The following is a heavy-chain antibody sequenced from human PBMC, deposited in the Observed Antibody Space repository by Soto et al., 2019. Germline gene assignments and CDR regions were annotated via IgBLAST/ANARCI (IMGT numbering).Heavy chain of an antibody. V-gene: IGHV3-11*01. D-gene: IGHD4-17*01. CDR2: ISSSGSTI. Sequence: QVQLVESGGGLVKPGESLRLSCAASGFTFSDYSMGWIRQAPGKGLEWISYISSSGSTIYYADSLKGRFTISRDNAKNSLYLQMNSLRAEDTAVYYCARDRFYYGGNPYYWGQGTLVTVSS. J-gene: IGHJ4*02. CDR3: ARDRFYYGGNPYY. CDR1: GFTFSDYS.